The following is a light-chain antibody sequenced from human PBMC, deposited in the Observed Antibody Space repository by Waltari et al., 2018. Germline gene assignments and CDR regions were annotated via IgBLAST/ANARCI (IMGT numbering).Light chain of an antibody. CDR3: CSYAGSSSFVI. J-gene: IGLJ2*01. CDR1: SSDVGSYNH. CDR2: EVS. V-gene: IGLV2-23*02. Sequence: QSALTQPASVSGSPGQSITISCTGSSSDVGSYNHVSWYQQRPNKAPEVIIYEVSKRPSGLSNRFSGSKSGNTASRTISVLQAEDEADYYCCSYAGSSSFVIFGGGTKLTVL.